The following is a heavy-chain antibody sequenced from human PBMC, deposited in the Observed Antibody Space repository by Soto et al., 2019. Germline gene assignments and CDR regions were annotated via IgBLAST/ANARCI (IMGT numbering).Heavy chain of an antibody. CDR2: IYHSERT. CDR1: GVSISSGGYS. D-gene: IGHD2-2*01. CDR3: ARVPDR. Sequence: QLQLQESGSGLVKPSQTLSLTCAVSGVSISSGGYSWIWIRQPPGKGLEWIGYIYHSERTYYNPSLSRRASIPVDRSKNPFSLTLSAVTAADTAVYYCARVPDRWGQGTLVTVSS. V-gene: IGHV4-30-2*01. J-gene: IGHJ5*02.